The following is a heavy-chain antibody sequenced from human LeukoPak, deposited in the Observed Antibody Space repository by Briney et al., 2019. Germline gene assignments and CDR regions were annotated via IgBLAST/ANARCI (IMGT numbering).Heavy chain of an antibody. V-gene: IGHV3-11*04. Sequence: GGSLRLSCAASGFTFSDYYMSWIRQAPGKGLEWVSYISSSGSTIYYADSVKGRFTISRDNAKNSLYLQMNSLRAEDTAVYYCARGPGCSSTSCYGYYYYMDVWGKGTTVTVSS. CDR2: ISSSGSTI. CDR3: ARGPGCSSTSCYGYYYYMDV. CDR1: GFTFSDYY. J-gene: IGHJ6*03. D-gene: IGHD2-2*01.